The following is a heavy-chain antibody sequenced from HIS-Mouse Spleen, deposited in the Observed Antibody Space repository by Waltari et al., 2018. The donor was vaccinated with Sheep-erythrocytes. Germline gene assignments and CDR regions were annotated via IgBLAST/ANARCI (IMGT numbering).Heavy chain of an antibody. V-gene: IGHV1-69*04. D-gene: IGHD1-26*01. CDR3: AQTGATTPHFDY. CDR2: IIPILGIA. CDR1: GGTFSSSA. J-gene: IGHJ4*02. Sequence: QVQLVQSGAEVKKPGSSVQVSCKASGGTFSSSAISWLRQAPGQGLEWMGRIIPILGIANYAQKFQGRVTITADKSTSTAYMELSSLRSEDTAVYYCAQTGATTPHFDYWGQGTLVTVSS.